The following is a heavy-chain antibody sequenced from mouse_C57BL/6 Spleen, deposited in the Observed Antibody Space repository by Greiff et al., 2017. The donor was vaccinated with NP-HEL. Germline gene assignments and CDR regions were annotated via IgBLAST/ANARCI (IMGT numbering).Heavy chain of an antibody. J-gene: IGHJ4*01. Sequence: QVQLQQSGAELVKPGASVKLSCKASGYTFTSYWMHWVKQRPGQGLEWIGMIHPNSGSTNYNEKFKSKATLTVDKSSSTAYMQLSSLTSEDSAVYYCARDDYDYSGAMDYWGQGTSVTVSS. V-gene: IGHV1-64*01. CDR1: GYTFTSYW. D-gene: IGHD2-4*01. CDR3: ARDDYDYSGAMDY. CDR2: IHPNSGST.